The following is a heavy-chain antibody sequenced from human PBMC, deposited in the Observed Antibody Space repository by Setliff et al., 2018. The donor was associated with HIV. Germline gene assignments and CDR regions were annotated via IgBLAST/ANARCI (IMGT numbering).Heavy chain of an antibody. D-gene: IGHD6-6*01. CDR2: FHYRGSP. V-gene: IGHV4-59*01. Sequence: SETLSLTCTVSGDSINNYHWSWIRQPPGEGLEFLGFFHYRGSPIYNPSLKSRVNILVDTSKNQFSLNLTSVTAADTAVYYCARSVARDYWYFGHWGRGTQVTSPQ. CDR3: ARSVARDYWYFGH. J-gene: IGHJ2*01. CDR1: GDSINNYH.